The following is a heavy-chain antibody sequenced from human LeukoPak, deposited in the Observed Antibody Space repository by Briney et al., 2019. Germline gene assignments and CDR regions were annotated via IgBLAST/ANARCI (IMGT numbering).Heavy chain of an antibody. D-gene: IGHD2-15*01. CDR2: IYYSGST. CDR3: ARRRYCSGGSCHAIDY. Sequence: SETLSLTCTVSGGSISSSSYYWGWIRQPPGKGLEWIGSIYYSGSTYYNPSLKSRVTIDTSKNQFSLKLSSVTAADTAVYYCARRRYCSGGSCHAIDYWGQGTLVTVPS. J-gene: IGHJ4*02. V-gene: IGHV4-39*01. CDR1: GGSISSSSYY.